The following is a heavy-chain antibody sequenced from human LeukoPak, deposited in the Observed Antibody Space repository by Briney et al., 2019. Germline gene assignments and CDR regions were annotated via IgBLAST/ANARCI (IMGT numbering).Heavy chain of an antibody. Sequence: GGSLRLSCAVSGFTFANAWMTWVRQAPGKGLEWVGHIKRKNDGGATDYATPVKGRSTISRGDSINTLYLQMNSLKTEDTAVYYCSSSGSRWDYFDYWGQGALVTVSS. CDR2: IKRKNDGGAT. V-gene: IGHV3-15*01. D-gene: IGHD6-13*01. J-gene: IGHJ4*02. CDR3: SSSGSRWDYFDY. CDR1: GFTFANAW.